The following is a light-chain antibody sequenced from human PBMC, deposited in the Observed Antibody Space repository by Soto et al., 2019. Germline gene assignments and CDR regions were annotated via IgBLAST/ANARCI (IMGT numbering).Light chain of an antibody. CDR1: QSVGSMY. J-gene: IGKJ4*01. CDR2: DVS. CDR3: QQYASLLT. V-gene: IGKV3-20*01. Sequence: IVMTQSHTPLSVSPGERATLSCRASQSVGSMYLGWYQQKPGQAPRLLIYDVSSRATGIPDRFSGSGSGTEFTLTISRLEPEDSAVYYCQQYASLLTFGGGTKV.